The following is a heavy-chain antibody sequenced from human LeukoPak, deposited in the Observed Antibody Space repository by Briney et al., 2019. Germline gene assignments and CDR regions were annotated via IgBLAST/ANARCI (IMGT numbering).Heavy chain of an antibody. CDR3: AKDKSGGWYDYFDY. D-gene: IGHD6-19*01. J-gene: IGHJ4*02. CDR2: YSWNSGSI. Sequence: PGRSLRLSCGASGFKFDDYAMHWVRQAPGKGLEWVPGYSWNSGSIGYADCVKGRFTISRDNAKNSLYLQMNSLRAEDTALYYCAKDKSGGWYDYFDYWGQGTLVTVSS. V-gene: IGHV3-9*01. CDR1: GFKFDDYA.